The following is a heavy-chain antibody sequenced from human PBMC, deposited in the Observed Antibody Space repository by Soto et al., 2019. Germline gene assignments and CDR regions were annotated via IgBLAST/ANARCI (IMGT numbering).Heavy chain of an antibody. J-gene: IGHJ6*02. CDR2: ISGNGGST. CDR1: GFTFSSYA. CDR3: AKFGGPYYYGMDV. V-gene: IGHV3-23*01. Sequence: GALRLSCAASGFTFSSYAMSWVRQAPGKGLEWVSAISGNGGSTYYADSVKGRFTISRDNSKNTLYLQMNSLRAEDTAVYYCAKFGGPYYYGMDVWGQGTTVTVSS. D-gene: IGHD3-16*01.